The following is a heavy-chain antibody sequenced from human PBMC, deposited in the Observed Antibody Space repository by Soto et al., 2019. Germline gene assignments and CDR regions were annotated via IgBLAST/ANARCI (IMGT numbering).Heavy chain of an antibody. CDR1: GDSVSSNSAG. D-gene: IGHD1-1*01. Sequence: QVQLQLSGPGLVTPSQTLSLTCAISGDSVSSNSAGWNWIRQTPSIGLEWLGRTYYRSKWYFNYAISVDSRITINTDTSKNEFSLQLSSVTPDDTAVYYCSRGSWDDVSGRYYMDVWGKGTTVTVSS. J-gene: IGHJ6*03. CDR3: SRGSWDDVSGRYYMDV. CDR2: TYYRSKWYF. V-gene: IGHV6-1*01.